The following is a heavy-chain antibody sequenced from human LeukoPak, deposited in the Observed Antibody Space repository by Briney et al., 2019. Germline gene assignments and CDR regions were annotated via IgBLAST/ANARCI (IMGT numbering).Heavy chain of an antibody. Sequence: GGSPRLSCAASGFTFSSYWMHWVRQAPGKGLLWVSRINSDTSTTYADSVKGRFTISRDNAKNTLYLQMNSLRAEDTAVYYRVRGGPSGSVDYWGQGTLVTVSS. CDR3: VRGGPSGSVDY. CDR2: INSDTST. V-gene: IGHV3-74*01. CDR1: GFTFSSYW. D-gene: IGHD3-10*01. J-gene: IGHJ4*02.